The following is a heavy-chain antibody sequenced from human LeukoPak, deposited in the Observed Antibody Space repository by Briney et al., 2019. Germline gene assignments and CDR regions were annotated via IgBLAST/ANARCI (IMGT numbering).Heavy chain of an antibody. CDR2: ISYDGSNK. CDR3: AKPIGSGSYYNGDYYYGMDV. V-gene: IGHV3-30*18. J-gene: IGHJ6*02. CDR1: GFTFSSYG. Sequence: GGSLRLSCAASGFTFSSYGMHWVRQAPGKGLEGVAVISYDGSNKYYADSVKGRFTISRDNSKNTLYLQMNSLRAEDTAVYYCAKPIGSGSYYNGDYYYGMDVWGQGTTVTVSS. D-gene: IGHD3-10*01.